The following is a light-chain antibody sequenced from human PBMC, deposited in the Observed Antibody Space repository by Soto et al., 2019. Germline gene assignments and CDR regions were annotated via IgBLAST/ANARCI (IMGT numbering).Light chain of an antibody. CDR2: DAS. J-gene: IGKJ5*01. CDR3: QQRNYWPIT. V-gene: IGKV3-11*01. Sequence: EIVLTQSPATLSLSPGERATLSCRASQSISSYLAWYQQKSGQAPRLLIYDASNRATGIPARFSGSGSGTDFTLTISNLEPEDFALYYRQQRNYWPITFGQGTRLQIK. CDR1: QSISSY.